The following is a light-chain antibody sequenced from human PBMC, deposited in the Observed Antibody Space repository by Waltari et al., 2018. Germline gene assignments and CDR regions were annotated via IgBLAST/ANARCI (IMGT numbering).Light chain of an antibody. V-gene: IGKV3-15*01. CDR2: GAS. CDR1: QSVSSD. Sequence: EIVMTQSPAPLSVSPGERATLSCRASQSVSSDLAWYQQKPGQSPRLLMFGASTRATGIPARFSGSGSGTEFTLTISSLQSEDFAVYYCQQSNNWPYTFGQGTKLEIK. J-gene: IGKJ2*01. CDR3: QQSNNWPYT.